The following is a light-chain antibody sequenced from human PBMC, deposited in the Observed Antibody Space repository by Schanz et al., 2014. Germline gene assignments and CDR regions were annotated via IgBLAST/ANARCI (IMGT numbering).Light chain of an antibody. V-gene: IGLV2-23*01. Sequence: QSVLTQPASVSGSPGQSITISCTGTSSDVGSYNLVSWYQQHPGKAPKLMIYEGSKRPSGVSNRFSGSKSGNTASLTISGLQAEDEGDYYCCSYAGSGLYVFGTGTKLTVL. CDR2: EGS. CDR1: SSDVGSYNL. CDR3: CSYAGSGLYV. J-gene: IGLJ1*01.